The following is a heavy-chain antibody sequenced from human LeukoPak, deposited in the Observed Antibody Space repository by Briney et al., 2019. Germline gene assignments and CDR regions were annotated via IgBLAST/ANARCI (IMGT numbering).Heavy chain of an antibody. V-gene: IGHV3-30*19. Sequence: GGSLRLSCAASGFTFSSYGMHWVRQAPGKGLEWVALISYDGSNKNYADSVKGRFTISSDNSKNTLYLQMNSLRADDTALYYCARLKAVAGTAYYFDYWGQGTLVTVSS. CDR1: GFTFSSYG. CDR2: ISYDGSNK. CDR3: ARLKAVAGTAYYFDY. D-gene: IGHD6-19*01. J-gene: IGHJ4*02.